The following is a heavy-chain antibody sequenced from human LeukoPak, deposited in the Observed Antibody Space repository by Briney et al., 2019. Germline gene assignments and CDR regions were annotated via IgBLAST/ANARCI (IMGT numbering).Heavy chain of an antibody. Sequence: GGSLRLSCAASGFTFSSYGMSWVRQAPGKGLEWVSAISGSGGSTYYADSVKGRFTIFRDNSKNTLYLQMNSLRAEDTAVYYCAKQYSGSYFAFDYWGQGTLVTVSS. D-gene: IGHD1-26*01. J-gene: IGHJ4*02. V-gene: IGHV3-23*01. CDR2: ISGSGGST. CDR3: AKQYSGSYFAFDY. CDR1: GFTFSSYG.